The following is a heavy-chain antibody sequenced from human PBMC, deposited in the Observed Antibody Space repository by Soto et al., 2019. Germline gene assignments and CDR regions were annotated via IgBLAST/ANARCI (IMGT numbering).Heavy chain of an antibody. CDR1: GGSISGYY. CDR2: IDYYGST. D-gene: IGHD3-9*01. V-gene: IGHV4-59*08. J-gene: IGHJ4*02. Sequence: SETLSLTCTASGGSISGYYWSWIWQPPGKRLEWIGYIDYYGSTNYNPSLKSRVTISVDTSKSQFSLKLSSVTAADTAVYYCARRYYDILTGLFYFDYWGQGTLVTVSS. CDR3: ARRYYDILTGLFYFDY.